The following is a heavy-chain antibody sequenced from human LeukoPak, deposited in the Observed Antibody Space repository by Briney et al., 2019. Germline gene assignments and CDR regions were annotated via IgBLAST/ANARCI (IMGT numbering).Heavy chain of an antibody. CDR2: INHSGSS. J-gene: IGHJ4*02. CDR3: ARIPTNAVPAAHNGFDI. D-gene: IGHD2-2*01. V-gene: IGHV4-34*01. Sequence: PSETLSLTCALSGGSITDYFYNWVRQPPGKGLEWIGEINHSGSSTYNPSLKSRVIISVDTSKNQFSLKLTSVTAADTAVYYCARIPTNAVPAAHNGFDIWGQGTLVTVSS. CDR1: GGSITDYF.